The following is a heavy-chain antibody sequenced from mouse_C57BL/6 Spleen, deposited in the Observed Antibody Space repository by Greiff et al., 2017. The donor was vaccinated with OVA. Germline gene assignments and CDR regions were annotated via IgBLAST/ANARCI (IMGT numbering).Heavy chain of an antibody. CDR2: IWGDGST. Sequence: VQGVESGPGLVAPSQCLSITCTVSGFSLTSYGVSWVRQPPGKGLEWLGVIWGDGSTNYHSALISRLSISKDNSTSQVFLKLNSLQTDDTATYCCAIQAGTNYFDYWGQGTTLTVSS. CDR1: GFSLTSYG. CDR3: AIQAGTNYFDY. V-gene: IGHV2-3*01. D-gene: IGHD4-1*01. J-gene: IGHJ2*01.